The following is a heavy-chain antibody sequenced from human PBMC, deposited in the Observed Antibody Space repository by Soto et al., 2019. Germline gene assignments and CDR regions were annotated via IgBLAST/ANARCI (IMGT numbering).Heavy chain of an antibody. CDR3: ARSGITATGLIAY. Sequence: GESLKISCKASGYTFTDYWIAWVRQMPGKGLEWMGIIYPGDSDTRYNPSFQGQVTISADKSNNTAYLQWGSLKASDTAMYYCARSGITATGLIAYWGPGTLVTVSS. J-gene: IGHJ4*02. CDR2: IYPGDSDT. V-gene: IGHV5-51*01. D-gene: IGHD6-25*01. CDR1: GYTFTDYW.